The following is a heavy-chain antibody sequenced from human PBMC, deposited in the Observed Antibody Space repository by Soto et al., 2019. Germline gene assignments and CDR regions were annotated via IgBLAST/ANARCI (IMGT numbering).Heavy chain of an antibody. CDR2: MYNTGST. J-gene: IGHJ4*02. Sequence: SETLSLTCTVSGGSISGYYWSWIRQPPGKGLEWIGYMYNTGSTVYNPSFKSRVTISVDTSKSQFSLRLNSVTAADTAVYYCARVSTYYYDSSGFFDYWCQGTLVT. CDR3: ARVSTYYYDSSGFFDY. D-gene: IGHD3-22*01. CDR1: GGSISGYY. V-gene: IGHV4-59*01.